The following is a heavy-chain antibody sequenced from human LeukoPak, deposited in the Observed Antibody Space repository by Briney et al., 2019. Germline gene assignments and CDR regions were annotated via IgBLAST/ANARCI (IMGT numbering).Heavy chain of an antibody. CDR3: AGQRLNYFDY. J-gene: IGHJ4*02. Sequence: SETLSLTCAVYGGSFSGYYWSWIRQPPGKGLEWIGSIYHSGSTYYNPSLKSRVTISVDTSKNQFSLKLSSVTAADTAVYYCAGQRLNYFDYWGQGTLVTVSS. V-gene: IGHV4-34*01. D-gene: IGHD6-25*01. CDR2: IYHSGST. CDR1: GGSFSGYY.